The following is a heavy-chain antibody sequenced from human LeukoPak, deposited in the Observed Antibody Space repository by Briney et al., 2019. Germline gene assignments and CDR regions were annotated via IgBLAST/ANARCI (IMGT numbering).Heavy chain of an antibody. CDR1: GYTFTAFF. D-gene: IGHD5-18*01. Sequence: GASVKVSCKTSGYTFTAFFMHWVRQAPGQGLEWMGWINTHSGGTNYAQKFQGRVTMTRDTSISTAYMELRRLTSDDTAVYYCARIHDTSMGRFDYWGQGTLVTVSS. CDR3: ARIHDTSMGRFDY. CDR2: INTHSGGT. J-gene: IGHJ4*02. V-gene: IGHV1-2*02.